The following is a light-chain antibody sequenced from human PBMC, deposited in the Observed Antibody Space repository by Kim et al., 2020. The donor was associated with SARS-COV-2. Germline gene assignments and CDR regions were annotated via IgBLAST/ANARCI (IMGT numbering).Light chain of an antibody. CDR3: SSWAGSSTRYV. CDR1: SSDGVGYNY. V-gene: IGLV2-14*03. Sequence: QSITISCTGTSSDGVGYNYVSWYQQHPVKAPKVMIYDVSNRPSGVSYRFSGSKSGNTASLTISGLQAEDGADYYCSSWAGSSTRYVFGTGTKVTVL. J-gene: IGLJ1*01. CDR2: DVS.